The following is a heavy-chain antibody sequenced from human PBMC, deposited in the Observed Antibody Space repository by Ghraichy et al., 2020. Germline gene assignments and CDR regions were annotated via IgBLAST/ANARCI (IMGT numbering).Heavy chain of an antibody. Sequence: ASVKVSCKASGYTFTGYYMHWVRQAPGQGLEWMGWINPNSGGTNYAQKFQGRVTMTRDTSISTAYMELSRLRSDDTAVYYCATELYCSSTSCYTDYYYGMDVWGQGTTVTVSS. CDR1: GYTFTGYY. CDR3: ATELYCSSTSCYTDYYYGMDV. V-gene: IGHV1-2*02. D-gene: IGHD2-2*02. CDR2: INPNSGGT. J-gene: IGHJ6*02.